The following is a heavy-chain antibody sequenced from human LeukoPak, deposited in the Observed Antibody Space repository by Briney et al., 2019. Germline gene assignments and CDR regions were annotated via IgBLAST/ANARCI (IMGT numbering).Heavy chain of an antibody. D-gene: IGHD4-17*01. CDR1: GYSISSGYY. CDR3: ARDRYGDMVRDSFDI. V-gene: IGHV4-38-2*02. Sequence: SETLSLTCTVSGYSISSGYYWGWIRQPPGKGQEWIASIYHSGDTYHNPSLKSRVTISVDMSKNHFSLNLNSVTAADTAVYYCARDRYGDMVRDSFDIWGQGTMVTVS. CDR2: IYHSGDT. J-gene: IGHJ3*02.